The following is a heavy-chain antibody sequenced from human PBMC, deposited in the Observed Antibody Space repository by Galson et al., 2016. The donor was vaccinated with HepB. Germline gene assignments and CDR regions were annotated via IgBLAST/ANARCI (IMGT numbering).Heavy chain of an antibody. CDR2: ISTYNNDA. V-gene: IGHV1-18*04. CDR1: GYGFTGYG. D-gene: IGHD4-17*01. J-gene: IGHJ6*02. Sequence: SCKASGYGFTGYGISWVRQAPGQGLEWMGWISTYNNDATYAQNLQGRVTMTADTSTSTVYMELRSLRSDDTAVYYCARDRRYGDYAADVWGQGTTVTVSS. CDR3: ARDRRYGDYAADV.